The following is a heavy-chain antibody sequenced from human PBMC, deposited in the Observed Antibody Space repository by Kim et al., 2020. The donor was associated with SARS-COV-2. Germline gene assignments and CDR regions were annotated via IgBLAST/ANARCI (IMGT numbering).Heavy chain of an antibody. V-gene: IGHV3-23*01. D-gene: IGHD4-17*01. CDR3: AKVRNAVTTAASNY. J-gene: IGHJ4*02. Sequence: ADSVKGRFTISIDNSKNTVYLQMNSLRAEDTAVYYCAKVRNAVTTAASNYWGQGTLVTVSS.